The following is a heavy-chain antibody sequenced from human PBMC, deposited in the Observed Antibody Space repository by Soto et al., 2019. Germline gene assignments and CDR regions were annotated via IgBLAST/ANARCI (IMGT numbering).Heavy chain of an antibody. CDR3: ERDKNSYGRMDV. CDR2: IYFNGGT. Sequence: PAATXSLTCSVSGSSINSYDLTWVRQPPGKGLERIGYIYFNGGTNYNPSLKSRVTISVDRPKNQFSLNLRSVNTADTDVYYCERDKNSYGRMDVWGQGTTVTVSS. V-gene: IGHV4-59*01. D-gene: IGHD5-18*01. J-gene: IGHJ6*02. CDR1: GSSINSYD.